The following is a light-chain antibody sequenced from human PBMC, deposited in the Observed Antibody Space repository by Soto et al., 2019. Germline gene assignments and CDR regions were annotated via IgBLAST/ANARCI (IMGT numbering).Light chain of an antibody. CDR1: QSVSSSY. V-gene: IGKV3-20*01. CDR2: GAS. Sequence: EIVLTQSPGTLSLSPGERATLSCRASQSVSSSYLAWYQQKPGQAPSLLIYGASSRATGIPDRFSGSGSGTDFTLTISRLEPEDFAVYYCQQYGSFPYTFGQGTKLEIK. J-gene: IGKJ2*01. CDR3: QQYGSFPYT.